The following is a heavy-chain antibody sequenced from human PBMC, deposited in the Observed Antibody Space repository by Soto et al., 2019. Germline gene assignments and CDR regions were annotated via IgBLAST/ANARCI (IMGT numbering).Heavy chain of an antibody. D-gene: IGHD2-8*02. V-gene: IGHV3-9*01. CDR2: ISWNSGTI. Sequence: EVQLVESGGGLVQPGRSLRLSCAASGFMFDTYAMHWVRQAPGKGLEWVSGISWNSGTIGYADSVKGRFTISRDNDKNSLYLQMNSLRAEDTALYYCAKSTGGTANGMDVWGQGTTVTVSS. CDR1: GFMFDTYA. CDR3: AKSTGGTANGMDV. J-gene: IGHJ6*02.